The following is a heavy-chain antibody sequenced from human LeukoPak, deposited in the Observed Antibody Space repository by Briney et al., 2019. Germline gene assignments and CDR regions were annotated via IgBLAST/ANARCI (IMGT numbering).Heavy chain of an antibody. CDR3: ARSLPAAIIAANWFDP. J-gene: IGHJ5*02. V-gene: IGHV4-39*01. CDR1: GGSISSSSYY. CDR2: IYYSGST. D-gene: IGHD2-2*01. Sequence: SETLSLTCTVSGGSISSSSYYWGWLRQPPGKGLEWIGSIYYSGSTDYNPSLKSRGIIFVDTSKNQFSLKLSSVTAADTAVYYCARSLPAAIIAANWFDPWGQGTLVTVSS.